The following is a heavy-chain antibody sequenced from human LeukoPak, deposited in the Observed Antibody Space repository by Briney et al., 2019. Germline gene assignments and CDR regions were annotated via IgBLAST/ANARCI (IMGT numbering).Heavy chain of an antibody. Sequence: ASVKVSCKASGYTFTGYYMHWVRQASGQGLEWMGWINPNSGGTNYAQKFQGWVTMTRDTSISTAYMELSRLRSDDTAVYYCARDDSSGEGMDVWGQGTRSPSP. D-gene: IGHD3-22*01. V-gene: IGHV1-2*04. CDR2: INPNSGGT. J-gene: IGHJ6*02. CDR3: ARDDSSGEGMDV. CDR1: GYTFTGYY.